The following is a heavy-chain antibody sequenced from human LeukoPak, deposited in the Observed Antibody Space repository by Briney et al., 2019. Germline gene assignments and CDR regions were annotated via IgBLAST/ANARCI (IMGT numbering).Heavy chain of an antibody. V-gene: IGHV3-33*01. Sequence: GGSLRLSCVASGFTFSSYGMHWVRQAPGKGLEWVAVIWYDGSNKYYADSVKGRFTISRDNSKNTLYLQMNSLRAEDTAVYYCARDPSRPYSSSWLDYWGQGTLVTVSS. CDR3: ARDPSRPYSSSWLDY. J-gene: IGHJ4*02. D-gene: IGHD6-13*01. CDR1: GFTFSSYG. CDR2: IWYDGSNK.